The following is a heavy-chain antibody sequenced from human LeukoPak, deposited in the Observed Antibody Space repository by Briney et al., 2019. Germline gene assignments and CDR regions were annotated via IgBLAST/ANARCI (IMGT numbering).Heavy chain of an antibody. Sequence: PGGSLRLSCAASGFTVSSNYMSWVRQAPGKGLEWVSVIYSGGSTYYADSVKGRFTISRDNSKNTLYLQMNSLRAEDTAVYYCAKDGEGIAGGYYFDYWGQGTLVTVSS. CDR1: GFTVSSNY. D-gene: IGHD6-13*01. V-gene: IGHV3-53*01. CDR2: IYSGGST. CDR3: AKDGEGIAGGYYFDY. J-gene: IGHJ4*02.